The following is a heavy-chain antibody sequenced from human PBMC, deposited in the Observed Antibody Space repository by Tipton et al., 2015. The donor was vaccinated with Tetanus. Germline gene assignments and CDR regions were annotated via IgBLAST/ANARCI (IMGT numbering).Heavy chain of an antibody. D-gene: IGHD2-2*02. Sequence: QVQLVQSGGDVVQPGRSLRLSCAASGFSFSDYGMHWVRQAPGKGLEWVAGMSFDGSSESYADSVRGRFTISRDNFRNTLSLQMRGLGADDTAVYYCARDAGYRRNYFDFWGQGTLVTVSS. V-gene: IGHV3-30*15. CDR2: MSFDGSSE. J-gene: IGHJ4*02. CDR3: ARDAGYRRNYFDF. CDR1: GFSFSDYG.